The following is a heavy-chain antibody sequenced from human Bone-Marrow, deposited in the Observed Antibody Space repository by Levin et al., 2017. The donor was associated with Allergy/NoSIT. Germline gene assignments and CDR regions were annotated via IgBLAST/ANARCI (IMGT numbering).Heavy chain of an antibody. J-gene: IGHJ4*02. D-gene: IGHD3-10*01. CDR3: ARVHGDRRTTEIYSFDH. V-gene: IGHV3-66*02. Sequence: GGSLRLSCAASGFTVTTTHMSWVRQAPGRGLQWVSIIYPTGDTFYAVSVRGRFTIARDNSKNTLSLHINSLRPEDTGVYFCARVHGDRRTTEIYSFDHWGQGTLVTVSS. CDR1: GFTVTTTH. CDR2: IYPTGDT.